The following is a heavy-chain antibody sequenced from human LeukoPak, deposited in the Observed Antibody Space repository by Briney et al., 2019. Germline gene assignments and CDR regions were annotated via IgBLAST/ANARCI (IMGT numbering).Heavy chain of an antibody. Sequence: PSETLTLTCTVSGGSISRTSYYWGWIRQPPGKGLEWIGVISYSANTYYNPSLKSRVTISVYTSKNQFSLKLSSVTAADTAVYYCARGSMSYSYGYAFDIWGQGTMVTVSS. J-gene: IGHJ3*02. D-gene: IGHD5-18*01. CDR1: GGSISRTSYY. V-gene: IGHV4-39*01. CDR3: ARGSMSYSYGYAFDI. CDR2: ISYSANT.